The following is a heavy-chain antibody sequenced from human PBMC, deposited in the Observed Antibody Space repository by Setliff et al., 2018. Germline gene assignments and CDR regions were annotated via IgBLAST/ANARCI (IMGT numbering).Heavy chain of an antibody. CDR1: DDSTRNNNYF. Sequence: PSETLSLTCAVSDDSTRNNNYFWAWIRQPPGKGLEWIGFMYHNGDTHYSPSLKSRVSLSVDTSKRQVSLKLNTATAADTAVYYCARGTYANSWARFDFWGRGTQVTVSS. D-gene: IGHD2-15*01. CDR3: ARGTYANSWARFDF. V-gene: IGHV4-30-4*08. CDR2: MYHNGDT. J-gene: IGHJ4*02.